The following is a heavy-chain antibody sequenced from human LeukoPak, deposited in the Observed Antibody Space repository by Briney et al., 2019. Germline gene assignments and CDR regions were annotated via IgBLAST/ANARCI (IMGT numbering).Heavy chain of an antibody. J-gene: IGHJ6*02. CDR3: ANARDYYDFWSGYRPSYYYYGMDV. CDR1: GFTFSSYG. Sequence: GRSLRLSCAASGFTFSSYGMHWVRQAPGKGLEWVAVISYDGSNKNYADSVKGRFTISRENSKNTLYLQMNSLRAEDTDVCYCANARDYYDFWSGYRPSYYYYGMDVWGQGTTVTVSS. CDR2: ISYDGSNK. D-gene: IGHD3-3*01. V-gene: IGHV3-30*18.